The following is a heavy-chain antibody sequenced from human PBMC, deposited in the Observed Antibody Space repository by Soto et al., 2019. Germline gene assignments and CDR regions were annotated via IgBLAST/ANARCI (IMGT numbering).Heavy chain of an antibody. J-gene: IGHJ5*02. Sequence: QITLKESGPTLVKPTQTLTLTCTFSGFSLSTSGVGVGWIRHPPGKALEWLALIYWDDDKSYSPSLKSRLTILTHTPKHPTVLTMTNMDPVHTATYYCAHSSYYCEAWFAPWGQRTLVTVSS. V-gene: IGHV2-5*02. D-gene: IGHD4-17*01. CDR2: IYWDDDK. CDR3: AHSSYYCEAWFAP. CDR1: GFSLSTSGVG.